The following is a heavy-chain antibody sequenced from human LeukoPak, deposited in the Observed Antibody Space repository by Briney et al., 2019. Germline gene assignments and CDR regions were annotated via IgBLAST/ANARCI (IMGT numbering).Heavy chain of an antibody. D-gene: IGHD3/OR15-3a*01. Sequence: GGSLRLSCAASGFTFSSYSMNWVRQAPGKGLEWVSYISSSSSTIYYADSVKGRFTISRDNAKNSLYLQMNSLRAEDTAVYYCARNYVTFGTGSDYWGQGTLVTVSS. J-gene: IGHJ4*02. CDR3: ARNYVTFGTGSDY. CDR2: ISSSSSTI. CDR1: GFTFSSYS. V-gene: IGHV3-48*01.